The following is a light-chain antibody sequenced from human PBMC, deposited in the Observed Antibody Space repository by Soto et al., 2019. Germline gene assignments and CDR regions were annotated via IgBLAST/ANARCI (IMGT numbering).Light chain of an antibody. Sequence: EIVLTQSPGTLSLSPGERATLSCRASQSVSSSYLAWYQQKPGQAPRLLIYGASSRATGIPDRFSGSGSGTDFTLTISRLVPEDLAVYYCQQSEAFGQGTKVEIK. CDR1: QSVSSSY. CDR3: QQSEA. V-gene: IGKV3-20*01. CDR2: GAS. J-gene: IGKJ1*01.